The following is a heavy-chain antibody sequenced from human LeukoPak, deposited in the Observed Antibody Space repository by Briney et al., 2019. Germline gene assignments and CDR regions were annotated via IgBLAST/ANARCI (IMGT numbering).Heavy chain of an antibody. Sequence: GGSLRLSCAASGFTFSSYGMHWVRQAPGKGLEWVAVIWYDGSNKYYADSVKGRFTISRDNSKNTLYLQMNSLRAEDTAVYYCASEVVPANFHAFDIWGQGTMVTVSS. J-gene: IGHJ3*02. CDR2: IWYDGSNK. D-gene: IGHD2-2*01. CDR1: GFTFSSYG. V-gene: IGHV3-33*01. CDR3: ASEVVPANFHAFDI.